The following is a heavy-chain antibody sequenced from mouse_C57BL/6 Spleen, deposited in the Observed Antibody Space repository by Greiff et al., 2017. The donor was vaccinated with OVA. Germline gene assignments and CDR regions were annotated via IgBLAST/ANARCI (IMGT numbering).Heavy chain of an antibody. CDR3: ARDAGSDAMDY. Sequence: EVMLVESGGGLVKPGGSLKLSCAASGFTFSSYAMSWVRQTPEKRLEWVATISDGGSYTYYPDNVKGRFTISRDNAKNNLYLQMSHLKSEDTAMYYCARDAGSDAMDYWGQGTSGTVSS. J-gene: IGHJ4*01. D-gene: IGHD1-1*01. CDR1: GFTFSSYA. V-gene: IGHV5-4*01. CDR2: ISDGGSYT.